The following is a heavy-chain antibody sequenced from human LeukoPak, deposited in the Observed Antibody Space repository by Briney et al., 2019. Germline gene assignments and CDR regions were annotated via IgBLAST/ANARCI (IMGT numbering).Heavy chain of an antibody. CDR2: ISSSSSYI. Sequence: PGGSLRLSCVASEFTFSSYNMNWVRQAPGKGREWVSSISSSSSYIYYADSVRGRFTISRDNAKNSLYLQMNNLRPEDTAVYYCAREIFWSGYFSNLHFDYWGQGTLVTVSS. J-gene: IGHJ4*02. CDR3: AREIFWSGYFSNLHFDY. CDR1: EFTFSSYN. V-gene: IGHV3-21*06. D-gene: IGHD3-3*01.